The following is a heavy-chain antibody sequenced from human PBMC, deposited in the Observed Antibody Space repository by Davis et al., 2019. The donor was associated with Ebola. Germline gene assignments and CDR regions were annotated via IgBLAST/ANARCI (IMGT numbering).Heavy chain of an antibody. CDR1: GYTFTGYY. V-gene: IGHV1-2*02. Sequence: ASVKVSCKASGYTFTGYYMHWVRQAPGQGLEWMGWINPNSGGTNYAQKFQGRVTMTRDTSISTAYMELSRLRSDDTAVYYCARDRGGDYYETGGAFDIWGQGTMVTVSS. D-gene: IGHD3-22*01. J-gene: IGHJ3*02. CDR2: INPNSGGT. CDR3: ARDRGGDYYETGGAFDI.